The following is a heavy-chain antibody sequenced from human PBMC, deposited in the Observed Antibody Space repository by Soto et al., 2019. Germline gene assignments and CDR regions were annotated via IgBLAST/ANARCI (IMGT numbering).Heavy chain of an antibody. CDR1: GFTFSSYA. Sequence: EVQLLESGGGLVQPGGSLRLSCAASGFTFSSYAMSWVRQAPGKGLEWVSAISGSGGSTYYADSVKGRFTISRDNSKNTMYLQMNSLRAEDTAVYYCAKDRDGGGNLDYCGQGTLVTVSS. D-gene: IGHD3-16*01. V-gene: IGHV3-23*01. CDR2: ISGSGGST. CDR3: AKDRDGGGNLDY. J-gene: IGHJ4*02.